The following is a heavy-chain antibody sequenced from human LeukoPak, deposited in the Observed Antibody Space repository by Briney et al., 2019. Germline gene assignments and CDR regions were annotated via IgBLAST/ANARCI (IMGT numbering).Heavy chain of an antibody. Sequence: PSETLSLTCAVYGGSISSYYWSWIRQPAGKGLEWIGRIYTSGSTNYNPSLKSRVTMSVDTSKNQFSLKLSSVTAADTAVYYCARGIPGGSFGPGGYAFDIWGQGTMVTVSS. CDR3: ARGIPGGSFGPGGYAFDI. J-gene: IGHJ3*02. CDR2: IYTSGST. D-gene: IGHD1-26*01. V-gene: IGHV4-59*10. CDR1: GGSISSYY.